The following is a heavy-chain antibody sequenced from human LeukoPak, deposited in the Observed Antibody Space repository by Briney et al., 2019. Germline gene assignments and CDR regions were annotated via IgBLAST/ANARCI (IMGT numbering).Heavy chain of an antibody. D-gene: IGHD3-22*01. CDR2: INHSGST. CDR3: ARVVNEKINSGYYSDY. CDR1: GGSFSGYY. J-gene: IGHJ4*02. Sequence: SETLSLTCAVYGGSFSGYYWSWIRQPPGKGLEWIGEINHSGSTNYNPSLKSRVTMSVDTSKNQFSLKLSSVTAADTAVYYCARVVNEKINSGYYSDYWGQGTLVTVSS. V-gene: IGHV4-34*01.